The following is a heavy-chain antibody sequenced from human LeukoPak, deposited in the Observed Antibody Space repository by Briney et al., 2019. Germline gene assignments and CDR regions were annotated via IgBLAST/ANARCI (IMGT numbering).Heavy chain of an antibody. J-gene: IGHJ3*02. CDR1: GGPISSYY. Sequence: PSETLSLTCTVSGGPISSYYWSWIRQPPGKGLEWIGYIYYSGSTNYNPSLKSRVTISVDTSKNQFSLKLSSVTAADTAVYYCARVIAVAGAFNAFDIWGQGTMVTVSS. CDR3: ARVIAVAGAFNAFDI. CDR2: IYYSGST. D-gene: IGHD6-19*01. V-gene: IGHV4-59*01.